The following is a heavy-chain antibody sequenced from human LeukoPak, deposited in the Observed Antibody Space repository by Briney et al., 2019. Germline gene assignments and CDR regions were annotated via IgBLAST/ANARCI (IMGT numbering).Heavy chain of an antibody. J-gene: IGHJ4*02. V-gene: IGHV1-2*02. CDR2: INPNNGGT. D-gene: IGHD2-15*01. CDR3: ARVAMGTTPLDY. CDR1: GYTFTAYY. Sequence: ASVKVSCKASGYTFTAYYIHWVRQAPGQGLEWMGWINPNNGGTDSPQKFQGRFTMTRDTSVSTAYMELSRLRSDDTALYYCARVAMGTTPLDYWGQGTLVTVSS.